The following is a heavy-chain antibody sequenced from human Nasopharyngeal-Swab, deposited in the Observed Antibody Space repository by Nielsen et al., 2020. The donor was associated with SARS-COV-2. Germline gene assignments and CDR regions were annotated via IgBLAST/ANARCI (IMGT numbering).Heavy chain of an antibody. CDR2: IYSGGSR. CDR3: ARSRLPGVFSVTASWYFDL. V-gene: IGHV3-53*01. Sequence: WIRQPPGKGLEWVSVIYSGGSRHYADSVKGRFTISRDDSKNALYLQMNSLRAEDTAVYYCARSRLPGVFSVTASWYFDLWGRGTLVTSPQ. J-gene: IGHJ2*01. D-gene: IGHD2-21*02.